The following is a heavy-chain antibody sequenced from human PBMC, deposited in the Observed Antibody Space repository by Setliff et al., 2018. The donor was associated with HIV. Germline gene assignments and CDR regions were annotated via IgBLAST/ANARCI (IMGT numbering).Heavy chain of an antibody. V-gene: IGHV4-61*09. D-gene: IGHD4-4*01. J-gene: IGHJ2*01. CDR3: ACHAVTTSDWCFDL. CDR2: IYTSGIT. Sequence: NPSETLSLTCTVSGGSISSGSYYWSWIRQPAGKGLEWIGHIYTSGITNYNPSLKSRVTISLDTSKNQFSLRLSSVTAADTAVYYCACHAVTTSDWCFDLWGRGTLVTVSS. CDR1: GGSISSGSYY.